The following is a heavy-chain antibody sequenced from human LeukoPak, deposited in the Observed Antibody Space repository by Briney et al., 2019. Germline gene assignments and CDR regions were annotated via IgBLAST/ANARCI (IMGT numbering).Heavy chain of an antibody. Sequence: SETLSLTCAVYGGSFSGYYWSWIRQPPGKGLEWIGEINHSGSTNYNPSLKSRVTTSVDTSKNQFSLKLSSVTAADTAVYYCARRYGDNDYWGQGTLVTVSS. V-gene: IGHV4-34*01. D-gene: IGHD4-17*01. CDR2: INHSGST. CDR3: ARRYGDNDY. J-gene: IGHJ4*02. CDR1: GGSFSGYY.